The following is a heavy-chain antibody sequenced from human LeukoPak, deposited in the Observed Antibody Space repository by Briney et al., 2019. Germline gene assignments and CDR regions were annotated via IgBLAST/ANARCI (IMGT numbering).Heavy chain of an antibody. V-gene: IGHV6-1*01. Sequence: SQTLSLTCAISGDSVSSNSAAWNWIRQSPSRGLEWLGRTYYRSKWYNDYAVSVKSRITINPDTSKNQFSLQLNSVTPEDTAVYYCARGWDYSSGWSYYYYYYMDVWGKGTTVTISS. CDR3: ARGWDYSSGWSYYYYYYMDV. D-gene: IGHD6-19*01. J-gene: IGHJ6*03. CDR1: GDSVSSNSAA. CDR2: TYYRSKWYN.